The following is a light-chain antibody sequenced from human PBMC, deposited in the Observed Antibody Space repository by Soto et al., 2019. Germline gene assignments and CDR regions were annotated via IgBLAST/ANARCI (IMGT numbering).Light chain of an antibody. CDR3: HQYNNWPPWT. CDR2: DAS. CDR1: RGISSN. J-gene: IGKJ1*01. V-gene: IGKV3-15*01. Sequence: EIVFTHSPGTLSLSPVEISTLSCMSSRGISSNLAWYQQKPGQAPRLLIYDASTRATGIPARFSGSGSGTEFTHTISSLQSEDFAVYYCHQYNNWPPWTFGQGTKVDIK.